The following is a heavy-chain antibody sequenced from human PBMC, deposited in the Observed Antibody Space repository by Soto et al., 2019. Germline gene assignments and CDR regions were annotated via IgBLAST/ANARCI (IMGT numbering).Heavy chain of an antibody. CDR1: GGTFSSYA. J-gene: IGHJ6*02. D-gene: IGHD3-10*01. V-gene: IGHV1-69*01. CDR3: ARRRYYYGSGSYNYYGMDV. Sequence: QVQLVQSGAEVKKPGSSVKVSCKASGGTFSSYAISWVRQAPGQGLEWMGGIIPIFGTANYAQKVQGRVTITADESTSTAYMELSSLRSEDTAVYYCARRRYYYGSGSYNYYGMDVWGQGTTVTVSS. CDR2: IIPIFGTA.